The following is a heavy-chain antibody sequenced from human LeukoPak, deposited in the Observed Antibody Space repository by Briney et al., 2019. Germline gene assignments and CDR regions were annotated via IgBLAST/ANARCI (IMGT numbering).Heavy chain of an antibody. Sequence: PGGSLRLSCAASGFTFSNYAMSWVRQAPGKGLEWVSAISGSGGSTYYADSVKGRFTISRDNSKNTLYLQMNSLRAEDTAVYYCAKVKGWGYSTYDYYGMDVWGQGTTVTVSS. V-gene: IGHV3-23*01. CDR1: GFTFSNYA. D-gene: IGHD1-26*01. CDR3: AKVKGWGYSTYDYYGMDV. CDR2: ISGSGGST. J-gene: IGHJ6*02.